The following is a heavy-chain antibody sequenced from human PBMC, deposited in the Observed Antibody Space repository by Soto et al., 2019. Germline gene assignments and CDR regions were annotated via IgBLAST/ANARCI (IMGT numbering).Heavy chain of an antibody. CDR2: IWYDGSNK. D-gene: IGHD2-15*01. Sequence: QVQLVESGGGVVQPGRSLRLSCAASGFTFSSYGMHWVRQAPGKGLEWVAVIWYDGSNKYYADSVKGRFTISRDNSKNTLYLQMNSLRAEDTAVYYCARDGDCSGGSCYSYLVDYWGQETLVTVSS. CDR3: ARDGDCSGGSCYSYLVDY. CDR1: GFTFSSYG. J-gene: IGHJ4*02. V-gene: IGHV3-33*01.